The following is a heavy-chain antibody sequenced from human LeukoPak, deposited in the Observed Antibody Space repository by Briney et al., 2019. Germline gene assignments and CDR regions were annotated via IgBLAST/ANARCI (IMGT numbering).Heavy chain of an antibody. Sequence: GGSLRLSCAASGFSFSSYGMHWVRQAPGKGLEWVANIKQDGSEKYYVDSVKGRFTISRDNAKNSLYLQMNSLRAEDTAVYYCARTQYYYDSSGNAFDIWGQGTMVTVSS. CDR1: GFSFSSYG. D-gene: IGHD3-22*01. CDR3: ARTQYYYDSSGNAFDI. V-gene: IGHV3-7*01. J-gene: IGHJ3*02. CDR2: IKQDGSEK.